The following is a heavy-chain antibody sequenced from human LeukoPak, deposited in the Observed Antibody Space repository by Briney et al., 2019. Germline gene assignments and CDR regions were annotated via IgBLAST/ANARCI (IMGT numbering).Heavy chain of an antibody. Sequence: GGSLRLSCLTSGFTFRDYGLGWVRQAPGMGLEWVSFTRSKIYGGAPEYAASVRGRFSVSRDASESVAYLQINNLKSEDTGVYYCARGQTVPGAKYYFDFWSPGTLVTVSS. CDR1: GFTFRDYG. CDR2: TRSKIYGGAP. J-gene: IGHJ4*02. CDR3: ARGQTVPGAKYYFDF. D-gene: IGHD2/OR15-2a*01. V-gene: IGHV3-49*04.